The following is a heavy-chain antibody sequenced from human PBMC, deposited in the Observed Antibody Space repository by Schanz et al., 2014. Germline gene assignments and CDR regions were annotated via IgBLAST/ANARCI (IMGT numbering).Heavy chain of an antibody. Sequence: QVQLVQSGAEVKKPGASVRVSCKVSGYAFTTYGINWVRQAPGQGLEWMGWISAYNGNTNYAQKFQGRVTITADKSTSTVYMELSSLRSEDTAIYYCARGNTIFGVVILGWLDPWGQGTLVTVSS. CDR1: GYAFTTYG. D-gene: IGHD3-3*01. V-gene: IGHV1-18*01. CDR2: ISAYNGNT. CDR3: ARGNTIFGVVILGWLDP. J-gene: IGHJ5*02.